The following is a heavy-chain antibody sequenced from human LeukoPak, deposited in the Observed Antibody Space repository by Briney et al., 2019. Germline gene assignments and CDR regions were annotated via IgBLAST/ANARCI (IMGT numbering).Heavy chain of an antibody. V-gene: IGHV3-23*01. J-gene: IGHJ4*02. CDR2: ISGSGGST. CDR3: ANIKEGVGAQRGVLDY. CDR1: GFTFSSYA. D-gene: IGHD1-26*01. Sequence: GGSLRLSCAASGFTFSSYAMSWVRQAPGKGLEWVSAISGSGGSTYYADSVKGRFTISRDNSKNTLYLQMNSLRAEDTAVYYCANIKEGVGAQRGVLDYWGQGTLVTVSS.